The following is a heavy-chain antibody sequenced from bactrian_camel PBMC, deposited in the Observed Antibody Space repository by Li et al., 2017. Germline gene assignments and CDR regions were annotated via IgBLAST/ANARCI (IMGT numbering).Heavy chain of an antibody. CDR1: DLLFTNYD. Sequence: DVQLVESGGGLVQPGGSLKLSCAASDLLFTNYDMTWVRQAPGKEREGVAAQSGTGYTYYGEFVRGRFTISRDSVKNTVTVYLQMNSLKPEDTGIYYCAVDRCGVATGWLDPRRYNYWGQGTQVTVSA. V-gene: IGHV3S40*01. CDR2: QSGTGYT. J-gene: IGHJ4*01. CDR3: AVDRCGVATGWLDPRRYNY. D-gene: IGHD4*01.